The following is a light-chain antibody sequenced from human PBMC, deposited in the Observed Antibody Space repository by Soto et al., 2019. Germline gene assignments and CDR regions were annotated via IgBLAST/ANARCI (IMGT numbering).Light chain of an antibody. CDR2: EDN. CDR1: SGSIASNY. V-gene: IGLV6-57*01. J-gene: IGLJ3*02. CDR3: QSYDATNQV. Sequence: NFMLTQPHSVSESPGKTVIMSCTRSSGSIASNYVQWYQQRPGSSPTTVIYEDNQRPSGVPDRFSGSIDSSSNSASLTISGLETEYEADYYCQSYDATNQVFGGGTKLTVL.